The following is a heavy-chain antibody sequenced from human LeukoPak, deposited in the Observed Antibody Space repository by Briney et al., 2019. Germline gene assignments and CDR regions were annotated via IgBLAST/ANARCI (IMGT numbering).Heavy chain of an antibody. CDR1: GYTFTSYA. V-gene: IGHV1-3*01. Sequence: GASVKVSCKASGYTFTSYAMHWVRQAPGQRLEWMGWINAGNGNTKYSQKFQGRVTITRDTSASTAYMELSSLRSEDTAVYYCARGRDGDYGAFDIWGQGTMVTVSS. CDR3: ARGRDGDYGAFDI. D-gene: IGHD4-17*01. J-gene: IGHJ3*02. CDR2: INAGNGNT.